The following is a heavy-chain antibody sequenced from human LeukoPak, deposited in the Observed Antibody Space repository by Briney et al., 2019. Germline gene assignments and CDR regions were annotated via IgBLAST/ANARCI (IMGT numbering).Heavy chain of an antibody. J-gene: IGHJ4*02. D-gene: IGHD3-22*01. CDR3: AKRGVVIRVILVGFHKEAYYFDS. CDR2: ISDSGGRT. CDR1: GIALSNYG. Sequence: GSLRLSCAVSGIALSNYGMTWVRQAPGKGLEWVAGISDSGGRTNYADSVKGRFTISRDNPKNTLYLQMNSLRAEDTAVYFCAKRGVVIRVILVGFHKEAYYFDSWGQGALVTVSS. V-gene: IGHV3-23*01.